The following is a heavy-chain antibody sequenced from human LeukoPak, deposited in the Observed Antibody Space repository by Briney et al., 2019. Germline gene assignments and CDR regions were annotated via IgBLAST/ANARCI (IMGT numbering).Heavy chain of an antibody. CDR1: GYTFTSYY. CDR2: MNPNSGNT. V-gene: IGHV1-8*02. J-gene: IGHJ4*02. D-gene: IGHD3-16*01. Sequence: ASVKVSCKASGYTFTSYYMHWVRQATGQGLEWMGWMNPNSGNTGYAQKFQGRVTMTRNTSISTAYMELSSLRSEDTAVYYCAGGWGQEAAFEYLGQGTLVTVSS. CDR3: AGGWGQEAAFEY.